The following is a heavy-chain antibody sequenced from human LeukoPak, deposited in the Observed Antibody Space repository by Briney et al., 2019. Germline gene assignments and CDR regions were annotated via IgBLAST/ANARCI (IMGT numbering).Heavy chain of an antibody. V-gene: IGHV1-8*01. CDR1: GYTFTSYD. CDR2: MNPNSGNT. J-gene: IGHJ4*02. D-gene: IGHD2-15*01. Sequence: ASVKVSCKASGYTFTSYDINWVRQATGQGLEWMGRMNPNSGNTGYAQKFQGRVTMTRNTSISTAYMELSSLRSEDTAVYYCARGKCSGGSCYFDYWGQGTLVTVSS. CDR3: ARGKCSGGSCYFDY.